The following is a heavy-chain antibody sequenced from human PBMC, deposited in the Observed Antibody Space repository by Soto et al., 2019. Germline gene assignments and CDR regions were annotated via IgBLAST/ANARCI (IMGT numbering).Heavy chain of an antibody. D-gene: IGHD4-17*01. CDR2: ISYDGSNK. V-gene: IGHV3-30*18. CDR3: AKANPTTFDY. Sequence: GGSLRLSCAASGFTFSSYGMHWVRQAPGKGLEWVAVISYDGSNKYYADSVKGRFTISRDNSKNTLYLQMNSLRAEDTAVYYCAKANPTTFDYWGQGTLVTVSS. J-gene: IGHJ4*02. CDR1: GFTFSSYG.